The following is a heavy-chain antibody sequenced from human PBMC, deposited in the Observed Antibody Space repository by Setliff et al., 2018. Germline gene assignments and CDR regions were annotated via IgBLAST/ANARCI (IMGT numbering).Heavy chain of an antibody. V-gene: IGHV1-69*13. Sequence: SVKVSCKVSGGSFSSSPISWVRQAPGQGLEWMGGFIPIFASPNYAQKFQGRVTFTADESTSTAYMELSSLRSADTAVYYCARDGLYDSYDSSGYYGNWLDPWGQGTLVTVSS. CDR1: GGSFSSSP. CDR3: ARDGLYDSYDSSGYYGNWLDP. J-gene: IGHJ5*02. D-gene: IGHD3-22*01. CDR2: FIPIFASP.